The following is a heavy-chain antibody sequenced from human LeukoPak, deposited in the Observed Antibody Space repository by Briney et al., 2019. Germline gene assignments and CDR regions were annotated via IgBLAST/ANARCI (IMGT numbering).Heavy chain of an antibody. CDR1: GGSINNHY. V-gene: IGHV4-59*11. D-gene: IGHD1-26*01. CDR2: IHYTGTT. Sequence: SETLSLTCIVSGGSINNHYWTWIRQTPGKGLEWIGDIHYTGTTKYNPSLKSRVTISIDTSKNQFSLELSSVTAADTAVYYCARGQQEPYGMDVWGQGTTVTVSS. CDR3: ARGQQEPYGMDV. J-gene: IGHJ6*02.